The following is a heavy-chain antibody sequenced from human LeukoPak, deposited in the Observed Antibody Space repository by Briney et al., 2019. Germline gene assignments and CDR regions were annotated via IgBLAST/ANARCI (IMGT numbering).Heavy chain of an antibody. J-gene: IGHJ4*02. CDR1: GGSFSDYY. CDR2: INHSGNT. Sequence: SETLSLTCAVYGGSFSDYYWSWIRQPPGKGLEWIGEINHSGNTKYNPSLKSRVTISVDTSKNQFSLNLSSVTAADTAVYYCARESTDYCSSTSCPFDYWGQGTLVTVSS. CDR3: ARESTDYCSSTSCPFDY. D-gene: IGHD2-2*01. V-gene: IGHV4-34*01.